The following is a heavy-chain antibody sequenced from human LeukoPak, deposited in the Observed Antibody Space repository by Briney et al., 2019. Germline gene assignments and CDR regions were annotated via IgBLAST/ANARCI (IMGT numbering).Heavy chain of an antibody. CDR1: GFTFSSYA. D-gene: IGHD3-22*01. Sequence: GGSLRLSCAASGFTFSSYAMNWVRQPPVKGLEWVSGISGSGRDTYYVDSVKGRFTISRDNSKNTLYLQMNSLRADDTAVYYCATNYYDSSGYFPDFDYWGQGALVSVSS. CDR2: ISGSGRDT. V-gene: IGHV3-23*01. CDR3: ATNYYDSSGYFPDFDY. J-gene: IGHJ4*02.